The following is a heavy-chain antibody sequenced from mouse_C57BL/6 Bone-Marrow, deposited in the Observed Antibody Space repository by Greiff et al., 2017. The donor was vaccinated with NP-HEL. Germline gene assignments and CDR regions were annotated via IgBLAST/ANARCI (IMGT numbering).Heavy chain of an antibody. CDR3: ARAVTSYYYAMDY. CDR1: GYTFTSYW. CDR2: IHPKSGST. D-gene: IGHD2-2*01. J-gene: IGHJ4*01. Sequence: QVQLQQPGAELVKPGASVKLSCKASGYTFTSYWMHWVKQRPGQGLEWIGMIHPKSGSTNYNEKFKSKATLTVDKSSSTAYMQLSSLTSEDSAVYYCARAVTSYYYAMDYWGQGTSVTVSS. V-gene: IGHV1-64*01.